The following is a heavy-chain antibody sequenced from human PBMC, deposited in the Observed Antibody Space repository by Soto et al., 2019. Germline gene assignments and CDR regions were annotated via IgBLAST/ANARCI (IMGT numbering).Heavy chain of an antibody. Sequence: SETLSLTCTVSGCSIISSSYYWGWIRQPPGKGLEWIGSIYYSGSTYYNPSLKSRVTISVDTSKNQFSLKLSSVTAADTAVYYCARDLTPMDIWGKGAMVTVS. D-gene: IGHD2-15*01. J-gene: IGHJ3*02. CDR2: IYYSGST. V-gene: IGHV4-39*02. CDR1: GCSIISSSYY. CDR3: ARDLTPMDI.